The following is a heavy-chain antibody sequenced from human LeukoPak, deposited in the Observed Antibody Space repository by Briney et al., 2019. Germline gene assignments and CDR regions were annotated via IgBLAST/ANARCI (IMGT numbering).Heavy chain of an antibody. V-gene: IGHV1-2*02. CDR3: AREYGGDYSIDY. J-gene: IGHJ4*02. CDR1: GCTFTGYY. Sequence: ASVKVSCKASGCTFTGYYMHWVRQAPGQGLEWMGWINPNSGGTNYAQKFQGRVTMTRDTSISTAYKELSRLRSDDTAVYYCAREYGGDYSIDYWGQGTLVTVSS. D-gene: IGHD4-11*01. CDR2: INPNSGGT.